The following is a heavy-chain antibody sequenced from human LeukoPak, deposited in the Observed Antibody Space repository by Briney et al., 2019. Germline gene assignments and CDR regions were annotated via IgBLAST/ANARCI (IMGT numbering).Heavy chain of an antibody. J-gene: IGHJ5*02. CDR2: ISSSGSTI. Sequence: PGATLRLPYAASGFTFSDYYMSWIRQAPGKGLEWVSYISSSGSTIYYADSVKGRFTISRDNAKNSLYLQMNSLRAEDTAVYYCARGGSSTSSEYNWFDPWGQGTLVTVSS. CDR1: GFTFSDYY. CDR3: ARGGSSTSSEYNWFDP. V-gene: IGHV3-11*01. D-gene: IGHD2-2*01.